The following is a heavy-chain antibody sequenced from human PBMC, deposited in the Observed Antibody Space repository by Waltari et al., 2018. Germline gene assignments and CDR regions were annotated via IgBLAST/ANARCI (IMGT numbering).Heavy chain of an antibody. J-gene: IGHJ4*02. D-gene: IGHD6-13*01. V-gene: IGHV4-59*11. Sequence: QVQLQESGPGLVKPSETLSLTCTVSGASITSHYWSWIRQPPGKGLEWIGYMYYSGSTNDNPALKSRVTISVDTSKNQFSLKLSSVTAADTAVYYCAGHAGAFFSSLDYWGQGNLVTISS. CDR3: AGHAGAFFSSLDY. CDR1: GASITSHY. CDR2: MYYSGST.